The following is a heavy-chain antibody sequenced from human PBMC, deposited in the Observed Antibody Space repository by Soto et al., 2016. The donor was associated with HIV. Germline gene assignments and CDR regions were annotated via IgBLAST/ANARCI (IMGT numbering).Heavy chain of an antibody. CDR1: GFTFSNYD. D-gene: IGHD6-13*01. Sequence: QVQLVESGGGVVQPGRPLRLSCAASGFTFSNYDIHWVRQAPGKGLEWVAVIWSDGNNKYYSDSVKGRFIISRDNSKNTLYLRANNLRAEDTAVYYCVSTHPKEGYFDLWGRGTQVIVSS. V-gene: IGHV3-33*01. CDR3: VSTHPKEGYFDL. CDR2: IWSDGNNK. J-gene: IGHJ2*01.